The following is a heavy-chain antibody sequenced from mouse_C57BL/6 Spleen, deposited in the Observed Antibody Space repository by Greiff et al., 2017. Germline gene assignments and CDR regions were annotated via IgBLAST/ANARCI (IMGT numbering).Heavy chain of an antibody. CDR2: ISSGGSYT. CDR1: GFTFSSYG. Sequence: EVKLVESGGDLVKPGGSLKLSCAASGFTFSSYGMSWVRQTPDKRLEWVATISSGGSYTYYPDSVKGRFTISRDNAKNTLYLQMSRLKSEDTAMYYCARRENFFSYFDYWGQGTTLTVSS. V-gene: IGHV5-6*02. J-gene: IGHJ2*01. CDR3: ARRENFFSYFDY.